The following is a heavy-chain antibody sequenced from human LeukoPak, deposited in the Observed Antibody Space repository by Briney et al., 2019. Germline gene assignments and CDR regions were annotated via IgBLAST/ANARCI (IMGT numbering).Heavy chain of an antibody. CDR1: GFTFSSYS. V-gene: IGHV3-9*01. J-gene: IGHJ6*02. Sequence: GGSLRLSCAASGFTFSSYSMNWVRQAPGKGLEWVSGISWNSGSIGYADSVKGRFTISRDNAKNSLYLQMNSLRAEDTALYYCAKDMLAGIAAAGRNYYYYYGMDVWGQGTTVTVSS. CDR2: ISWNSGSI. D-gene: IGHD6-13*01. CDR3: AKDMLAGIAAAGRNYYYYYGMDV.